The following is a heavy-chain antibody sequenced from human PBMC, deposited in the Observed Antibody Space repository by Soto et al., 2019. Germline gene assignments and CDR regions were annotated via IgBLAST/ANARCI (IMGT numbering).Heavy chain of an antibody. CDR1: GGSISSSFYY. CDR3: ASRSILFSSSWTKSWFDP. Sequence: SETLSLTCTVSGGSISSSFYYWDWIRQPPGKGLEWIGRIYYSGSTYYNPSLKSRVTISVDTSKNQFSLKLTSVTAADTAVYYCASRSILFSSSWTKSWFDPWGQGTLVTVSS. D-gene: IGHD6-13*01. CDR2: IYYSGST. J-gene: IGHJ5*02. V-gene: IGHV4-39*01.